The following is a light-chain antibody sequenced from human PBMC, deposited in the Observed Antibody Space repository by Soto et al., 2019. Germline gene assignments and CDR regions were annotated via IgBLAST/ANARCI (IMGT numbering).Light chain of an antibody. V-gene: IGLV1-44*01. CDR3: AAWDDSLNGYV. J-gene: IGLJ1*01. CDR2: NNN. CDR1: SSNIGTNA. Sequence: QSVLTQPPSASGTPGQRVTISCSGGSSNIGTNAVNWYQQLPGTAPKLLIYNNNQRPSGVPVRFSGSKSGTSASLAISGLQSEDEADYYCAAWDDSLNGYVFGTGTKVTVL.